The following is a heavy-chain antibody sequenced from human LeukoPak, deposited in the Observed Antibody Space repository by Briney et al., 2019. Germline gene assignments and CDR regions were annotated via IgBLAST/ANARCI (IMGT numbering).Heavy chain of an antibody. J-gene: IGHJ4*02. CDR2: IYYTGST. D-gene: IGHD1-14*01. V-gene: IGHV4-59*01. Sequence: SETLSLTCTVSGGSISSYYWSWIRQPPGKGLEWIGFIYYTGSTNYNPSLKSRVTISVDTSKNQFSLKLSSVTAADTAVYYCAGMRITTPTVRTLDYWGQGTLVTVSS. CDR3: AGMRITTPTVRTLDY. CDR1: GGSISSYY.